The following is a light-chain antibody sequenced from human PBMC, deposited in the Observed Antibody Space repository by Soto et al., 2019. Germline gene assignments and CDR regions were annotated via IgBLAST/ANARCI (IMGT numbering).Light chain of an antibody. Sequence: QSVLIQPPSVSGTPGQRVTISCSGSSSNIGSHTVSWYQQLPGTAPKLLIYSSDQRPSGVPDRFSGSKSGTSASLAISGLQSEDEADYFCAAWDDRLNGYVFATGTEVTVL. J-gene: IGLJ1*01. CDR1: SSNIGSHT. CDR2: SSD. CDR3: AAWDDRLNGYV. V-gene: IGLV1-44*01.